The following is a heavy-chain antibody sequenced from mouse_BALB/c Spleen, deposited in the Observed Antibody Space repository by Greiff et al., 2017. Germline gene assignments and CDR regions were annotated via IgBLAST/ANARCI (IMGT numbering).Heavy chain of an antibody. J-gene: IGHJ4*01. CDR3: ARSRGNYAMDY. Sequence: VQLQQSGPELVKPGASVKISCKASGYSFTGYFMNWVMQSHGKSLEWIGRINPYNGDTFYNQKFKGKATLTVDKSSSTAHMELRSLASEDSAVYYCARSRGNYAMDYWGQGTSVTVSS. CDR2: INPYNGDT. CDR1: GYSFTGYF. V-gene: IGHV1-20*02.